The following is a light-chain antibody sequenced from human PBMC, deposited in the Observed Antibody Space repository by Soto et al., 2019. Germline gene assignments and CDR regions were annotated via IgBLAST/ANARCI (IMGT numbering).Light chain of an antibody. Sequence: DIQMTQSPSSLSASVGDSVTITCRASQSITVYLNWYQQKAGQAPKFLIYAASSLQTGVPSRFKGTGSQTEVTLIFSSLQPNDFETGYCFQSYNSTPITFGGGTK. V-gene: IGKV1-39*01. J-gene: IGKJ4*01. CDR1: QSITVY. CDR2: AAS. CDR3: FQSYNSTPIT.